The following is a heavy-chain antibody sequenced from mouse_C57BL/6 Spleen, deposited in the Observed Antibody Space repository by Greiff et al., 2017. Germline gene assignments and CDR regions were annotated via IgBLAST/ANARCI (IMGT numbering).Heavy chain of an antibody. CDR3: ARGNWADYLDY. V-gene: IGHV1-22*01. D-gene: IGHD4-1*01. CDR2: INPNNGGT. J-gene: IGHJ2*01. Sequence: EVQLQQSGPELVKPGASVKMSCKASGYTFTDYNMHWVKQSHGKSLEWIGYINPNNGGTSYNQKFKGKATLTVNKSSSTAYMELRSLPSADSAVYYCARGNWADYLDYWGQGTTLTVSA. CDR1: GYTFTDYN.